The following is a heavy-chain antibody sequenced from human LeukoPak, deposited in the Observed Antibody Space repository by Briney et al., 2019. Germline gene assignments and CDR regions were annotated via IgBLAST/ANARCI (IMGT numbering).Heavy chain of an antibody. CDR3: ARQWAGQQLVYIHYYYYYMDV. CDR2: ISTTGST. D-gene: IGHD6-13*01. CDR1: GGSISSGSYY. J-gene: IGHJ6*03. Sequence: SETLSLTCTVSGGSISSGSYYWSWIRQPAGKGLEWTGRISTTGSTNYNPSLKSRVTISVDTSKNQFSLKLSSVTAADTAVYYCARQWAGQQLVYIHYYYYYMDVWGKGTTVTISS. V-gene: IGHV4-61*02.